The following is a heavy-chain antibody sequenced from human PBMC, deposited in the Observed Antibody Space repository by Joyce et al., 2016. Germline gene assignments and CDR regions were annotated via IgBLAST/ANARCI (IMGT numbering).Heavy chain of an antibody. J-gene: IGHJ4*02. CDR1: GYSFATYW. CDR2: VYPANADI. D-gene: IGHD2-8*02. V-gene: IGHV5-51*01. Sequence: EVQLVQSGEEVKKPGESLKISCKGSGYSFATYWIGWVRQLPGKGLEWMGIVYPANADIRYSPSFQGQITISADKSMRTAYLQWSSLEASDTAMYYCARGGAVAGGDYFDYWGQGTLVTVSS. CDR3: ARGGAVAGGDYFDY.